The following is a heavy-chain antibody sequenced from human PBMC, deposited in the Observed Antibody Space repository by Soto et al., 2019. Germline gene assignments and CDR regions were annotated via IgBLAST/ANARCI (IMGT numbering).Heavy chain of an antibody. Sequence: QVQLVQSGAEVKKPGSSVKVSCKASGGTFSSYTISWVRQAPGQGLEWMGRIIPILGIANYAQKFQGRVTITADKSTSTAHMELSSLRSEDTAVYYCARSHYYGSGSYPFDYWGQGTLVTVSS. J-gene: IGHJ4*02. CDR1: GGTFSSYT. CDR3: ARSHYYGSGSYPFDY. V-gene: IGHV1-69*02. D-gene: IGHD3-10*01. CDR2: IIPILGIA.